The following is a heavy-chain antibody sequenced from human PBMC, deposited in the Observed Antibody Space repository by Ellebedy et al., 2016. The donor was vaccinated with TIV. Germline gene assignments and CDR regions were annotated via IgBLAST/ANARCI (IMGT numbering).Heavy chain of an antibody. V-gene: IGHV3-23*01. J-gene: IGHJ6*02. CDR2: ISGSGGST. CDR3: AKRITMVRGVVTHYYYAMDV. Sequence: PGGSLRLSCAASGFTFSSYAMSWVRQAPGKGLEWVSSISGSGGSTYYADSVKGRFTISRDNSKNTLYLQMNSLRAEDTAVYYCAKRITMVRGVVTHYYYAMDVWGQGTTVTVSS. D-gene: IGHD3-10*01. CDR1: GFTFSSYA.